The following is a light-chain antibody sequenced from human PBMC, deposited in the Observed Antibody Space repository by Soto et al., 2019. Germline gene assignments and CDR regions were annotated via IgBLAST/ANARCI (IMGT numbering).Light chain of an antibody. J-gene: IGKJ1*01. Sequence: DIQMTQSPSTLSAFVGDRVTITCRASQSVVSWLAWYQQKPAKAPKLLIYKASTLQSGVPSRFSGSGSGTEFTLTISRLQPDDFATYYCHQYHSYWTFGQGTKVEIK. CDR1: QSVVSW. CDR2: KAS. CDR3: HQYHSYWT. V-gene: IGKV1-5*03.